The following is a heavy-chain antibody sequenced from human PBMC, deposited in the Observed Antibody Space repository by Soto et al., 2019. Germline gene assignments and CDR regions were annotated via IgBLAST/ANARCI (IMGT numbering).Heavy chain of an antibody. CDR2: ISGSGGST. Sequence: HPGGSLRLSCAASGFTFSSYAMSWVRQAPGKGLEWVSAISGSGGSTYYADSVKGRFTISRDNSKNTLYLQMNSLRAEDTAVYYCAKHLGGARAHNNNHSKNRNTYYYYYYMDVWGKGTTVTVSS. J-gene: IGHJ6*03. V-gene: IGHV3-23*01. D-gene: IGHD3-16*02. CDR3: AKHLGGARAHNNNHSKNRNTYYYYYYMDV. CDR1: GFTFSSYA.